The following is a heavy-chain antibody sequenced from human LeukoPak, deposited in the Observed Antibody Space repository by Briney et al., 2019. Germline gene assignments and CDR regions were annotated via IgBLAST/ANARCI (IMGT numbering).Heavy chain of an antibody. Sequence: GGSLRLSCAASGFTFSSYAMSWVRQAPGKGLEWVSAISGSGGSTYYADSVKGRFTISRDNSKNTLYLQMNSLRAEDTAVYYCARAVVVGGSGSYYGPYYYGMDVWGQGTTVTVSS. V-gene: IGHV3-23*01. CDR1: GFTFSSYA. CDR2: ISGSGGST. CDR3: ARAVVVGGSGSYYGPYYYGMDV. J-gene: IGHJ6*02. D-gene: IGHD3-10*01.